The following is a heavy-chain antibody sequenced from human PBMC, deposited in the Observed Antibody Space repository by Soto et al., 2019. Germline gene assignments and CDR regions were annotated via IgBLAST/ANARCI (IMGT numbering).Heavy chain of an antibody. CDR1: GGSISSGGYY. CDR3: ARVRRRNYDFWSAQPIGGEIWFDP. CDR2: IYYSGST. D-gene: IGHD3-3*01. J-gene: IGHJ5*02. Sequence: SETLSLTCTVSGGSISSGGYYWSWIRQHPGKGLEWIGYIYYSGSTYYNPSLKSRVTISVDTSKNQFSLKLSSVTAADTAVYYCARVRRRNYDFWSAQPIGGEIWFDPWGQGTLVTVSS. V-gene: IGHV4-31*03.